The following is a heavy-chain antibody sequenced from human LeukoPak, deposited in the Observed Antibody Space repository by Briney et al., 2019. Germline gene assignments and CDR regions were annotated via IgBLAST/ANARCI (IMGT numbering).Heavy chain of an antibody. J-gene: IGHJ4*02. D-gene: IGHD2/OR15-2a*01. CDR3: AILSSRVADFDY. V-gene: IGHV3-30-3*01. CDR2: ISYDGSNK. CDR1: GFTFSSYA. Sequence: GGSLRLSCAASGFTFSSYAMHWVRQAPGKGLEWVAVISYDGSNKYYADSVKGRFTISRDNSKNTLYLQMNSLRAEDTAVYYCAILSSRVADFDYWGQGTLVTVSS.